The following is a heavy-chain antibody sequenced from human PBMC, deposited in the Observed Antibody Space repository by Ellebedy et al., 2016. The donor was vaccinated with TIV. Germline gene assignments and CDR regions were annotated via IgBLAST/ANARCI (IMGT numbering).Heavy chain of an antibody. Sequence: SETLSLXXTVSGGSISSSSYYWGWIRQPPGKGLEWIGSIYYSGSTYYNPSLKSRVTISVDTSKNQFSLKLSSVTAADTAVYYCARLRYSYGYYFDYWGQGTLVTVSS. D-gene: IGHD5-18*01. J-gene: IGHJ4*02. CDR3: ARLRYSYGYYFDY. CDR2: IYYSGST. V-gene: IGHV4-39*01. CDR1: GGSISSSSYY.